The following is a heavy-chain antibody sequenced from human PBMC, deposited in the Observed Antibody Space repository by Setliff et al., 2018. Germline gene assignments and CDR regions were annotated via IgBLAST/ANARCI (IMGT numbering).Heavy chain of an antibody. CDR1: GITFKNAW. CDR3: ATGPRDSRNYLTWLNP. CDR2: IKSSTEGATS. V-gene: IGHV3-15*01. D-gene: IGHD4-4*01. J-gene: IGHJ5*02. Sequence: GGSLRLSCSVSGITFKNAWMTWVRQAPGKGPEWVGRIKSSTEGATSDYGAPAKGRFTISRDDSKNMVFLQMNNLRTEDTGFYYCATGPRDSRNYLTWLNPRGQGTLVTVSS.